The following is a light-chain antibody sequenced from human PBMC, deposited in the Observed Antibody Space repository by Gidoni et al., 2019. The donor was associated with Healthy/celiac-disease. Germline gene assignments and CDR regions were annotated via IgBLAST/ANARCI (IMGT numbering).Light chain of an antibody. Sequence: QSVLTQPPSVSGAPGQRVTISRTGSSSNIGAGYDVHWYQQLPGTAPKLLIYSNSNRPPGAPDRFSGSKSGTSASLAITGLQAEDEADYDCQSYDSSLSGHVVFGGGTKLTVL. V-gene: IGLV1-40*01. CDR2: SNS. CDR3: QSYDSSLSGHVV. CDR1: SSNIGAGYD. J-gene: IGLJ2*01.